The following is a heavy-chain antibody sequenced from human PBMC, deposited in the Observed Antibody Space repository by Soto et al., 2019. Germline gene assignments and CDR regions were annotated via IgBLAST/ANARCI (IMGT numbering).Heavy chain of an antibody. CDR1: GFTFSSYW. Sequence: EVHLVESGGVLVQPGGSLRLSCAASGFTFSSYWMHWVRQAPGKGLVWVSRINSDGSSTSCADSVTGRFTISRDNAKNTLYLQMNSLGAEDTAVYYCARPRGERAAAAKAMDVWGQGTTVTVSS. V-gene: IGHV3-74*01. D-gene: IGHD6-13*01. CDR2: INSDGSST. J-gene: IGHJ6*02. CDR3: ARPRGERAAAAKAMDV.